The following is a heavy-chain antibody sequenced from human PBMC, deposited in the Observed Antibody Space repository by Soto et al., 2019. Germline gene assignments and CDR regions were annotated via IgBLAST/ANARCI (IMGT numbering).Heavy chain of an antibody. V-gene: IGHV4-34*01. CDR2: IDHSGST. CDR3: ARLPALMTYYYYYGMDV. Sequence: PSETLSLTCAVYGGSFSGYYWSWIRQPPGKGLEWIGEIDHSGSTNYNPSLKSRVTISVDTSKNQFSLKLSSVTAADTAVYYCARLPALMTYYYYYGMDVWGQGTTVTVSS. J-gene: IGHJ6*02. D-gene: IGHD3-16*01. CDR1: GGSFSGYY.